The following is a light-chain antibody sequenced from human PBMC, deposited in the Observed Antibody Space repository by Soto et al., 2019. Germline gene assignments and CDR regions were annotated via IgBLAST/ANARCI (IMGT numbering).Light chain of an antibody. Sequence: QSALTQPRSVSGSPGQSVTISCTGTSNDVGGYNYVSWYQQHPGKAPKLMIYDVSKRPSGVPDRFSGSKSGNTASLTISGLQAEDEADYYCCSYAGSYTFGFGTGTKVTVL. CDR2: DVS. J-gene: IGLJ1*01. CDR1: SNDVGGYNY. V-gene: IGLV2-11*01. CDR3: CSYAGSYTFG.